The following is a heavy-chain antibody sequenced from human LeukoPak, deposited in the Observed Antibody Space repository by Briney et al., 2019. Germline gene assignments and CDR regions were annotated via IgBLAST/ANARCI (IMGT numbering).Heavy chain of an antibody. CDR1: GYTFTNHY. J-gene: IGHJ6*03. Sequence: AASVKVSCKASGYTFTNHYIHWVRQAPGQGLEWMGWINPNSGGTNYAQKFQGRVTMTRDTSISTAYMELSRLRSDDTAVYYCARENYYDSSGYRNYYYYYMDVWGKGTTVTVSS. D-gene: IGHD3-22*01. CDR2: INPNSGGT. CDR3: ARENYYDSSGYRNYYYYYMDV. V-gene: IGHV1-2*02.